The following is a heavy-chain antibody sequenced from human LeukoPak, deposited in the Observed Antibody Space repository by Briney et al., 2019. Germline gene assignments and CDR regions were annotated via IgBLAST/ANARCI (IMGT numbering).Heavy chain of an antibody. CDR1: GGTFSSYA. V-gene: IGHV1-69*04. CDR2: IIPILGIA. Sequence: SVKVSCKASGGTFSSYAISWVRQAPGRGLEWMGRIIPILGIANYAQKFQGRVTITADKSTSTAYMELSSLRSEDTAVYYCARTKPSGDGYNWDAFDIWGQGTMVTVSS. CDR3: ARTKPSGDGYNWDAFDI. J-gene: IGHJ3*02. D-gene: IGHD5-24*01.